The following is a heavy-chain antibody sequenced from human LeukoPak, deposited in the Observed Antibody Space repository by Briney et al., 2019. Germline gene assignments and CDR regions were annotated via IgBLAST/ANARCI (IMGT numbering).Heavy chain of an antibody. Sequence: SETLSLTCTVSGGSISSSSYYWGWIRQPPGKGLEWVGSIYYSGSTYYNPSLKSRVTISVDTSKNQFSLRLTSVTAADTAIYYCARSRRQTDRASDVWGHGTLVTVS. J-gene: IGHJ3*01. CDR1: GGSISSSSYY. CDR3: ARSRRQTDRASDV. CDR2: IYYSGST. D-gene: IGHD1-14*01. V-gene: IGHV4-39*07.